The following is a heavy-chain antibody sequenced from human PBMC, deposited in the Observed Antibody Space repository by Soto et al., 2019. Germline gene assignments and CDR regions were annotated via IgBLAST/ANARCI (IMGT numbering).Heavy chain of an antibody. V-gene: IGHV1-2*04. D-gene: IGHD1-26*01. CDR2: INPTSGGT. Sequence: QVQLVQSEAEVRQPGASVKVSCTASGYTFTGYYLHWLRQAPGQGLEWMGWINPTSGGTRYAQKLQGWVTVTRDTSNRTAYMEVTSLKFDDTAVYFCARGFGRNSWHKARNPFDLWGQGTLVTVSS. CDR1: GYTFTGYY. J-gene: IGHJ3*01. CDR3: ARGFGRNSWHKARNPFDL.